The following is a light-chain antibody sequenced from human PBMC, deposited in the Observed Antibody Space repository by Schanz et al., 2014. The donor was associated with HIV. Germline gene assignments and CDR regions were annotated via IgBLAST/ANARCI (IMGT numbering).Light chain of an antibody. Sequence: EIVLTQSPATLSLSPGERATLSCRASQSVSSSYLAWYQRKPGQAPRLLIYGASSRATGIPDRFSGSGSGTDFTLTISRLEPEDFAVYYCQQRTNWPITFGQGTRLEIK. CDR3: QQRTNWPIT. CDR1: QSVSSSY. CDR2: GAS. V-gene: IGKV3D-20*02. J-gene: IGKJ5*01.